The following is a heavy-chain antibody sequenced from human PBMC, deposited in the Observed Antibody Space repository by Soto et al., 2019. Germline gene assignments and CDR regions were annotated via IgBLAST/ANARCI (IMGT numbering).Heavy chain of an antibody. J-gene: IGHJ4*02. V-gene: IGHV1-69*01. CDR2: IIPIFGTA. Sequence: QVQLVQSGAEVKKPGSSVTVSCKASGGTFSSYAISWVRQAPGQGLEWMGGIIPIFGTANYAQKFQGRVTITADESTSTAYMELSSLRSGDTAVYYCARDSLIAARPGYFDYWGQGTLVTVSS. CDR1: GGTFSSYA. D-gene: IGHD6-6*01. CDR3: ARDSLIAARPGYFDY.